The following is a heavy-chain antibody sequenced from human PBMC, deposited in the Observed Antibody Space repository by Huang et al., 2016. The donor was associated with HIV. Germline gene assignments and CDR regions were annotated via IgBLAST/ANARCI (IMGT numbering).Heavy chain of an antibody. CDR2: IYPIGTP. Sequence: QVRLRESGPGLVKPSQTLSLTCTVSGGSRSSGNYYWTWIRQPAGKGLGWIWNIYPIGTPNHSPSLMIRVSISLDTSKNQCSLRLRSVTAADTAVYYCARSYAGTIWDSGRDYFDYWGQGILVTVSS. J-gene: IGHJ4*02. CDR1: GGSRSSGNYY. V-gene: IGHV4-61*09. D-gene: IGHD1-26*01. CDR3: ARSYAGTIWDSGRDYFDY.